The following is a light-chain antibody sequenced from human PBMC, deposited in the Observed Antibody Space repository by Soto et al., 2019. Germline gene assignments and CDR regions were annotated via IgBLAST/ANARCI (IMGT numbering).Light chain of an antibody. CDR1: SSDLGGLNY. CDR2: KVD. V-gene: IGLV2-14*01. J-gene: IGLJ1*01. CDR3: SSYTSDITYV. Sequence: QSALTQPASVSGSPGQSITIPCSGRSSDLGGLNYVSWYQQHPGKVPKLIIYKVDNRPSGISDRFSASKSGNTASLTISGLQAEDEAHYYCSSYTSDITYVFGTGTKVTVL.